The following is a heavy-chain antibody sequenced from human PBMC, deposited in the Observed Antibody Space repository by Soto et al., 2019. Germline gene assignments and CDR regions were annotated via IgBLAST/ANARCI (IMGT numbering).Heavy chain of an antibody. D-gene: IGHD2-2*01. CDR2: INHSGST. Sequence: SETLSLTCAVYGGSFSSYYWSWIRQPPGKGLEWIGEINHSGSTNYNPSLKSRVTISVDTSRNQLSLKLSSVTAADTAVYYCARGWDCSSTSCYYYYGMDVWGQGTTVTVSS. CDR1: GGSFSSYY. J-gene: IGHJ6*02. V-gene: IGHV4-34*01. CDR3: ARGWDCSSTSCYYYYGMDV.